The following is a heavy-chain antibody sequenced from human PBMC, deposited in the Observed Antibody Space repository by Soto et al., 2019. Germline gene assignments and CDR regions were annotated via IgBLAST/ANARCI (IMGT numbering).Heavy chain of an antibody. D-gene: IGHD6-13*01. CDR2: IKQDGSEN. Sequence: GGSQRLSCAASGFTFSSYGMNWVRQAPGKGLEWVANIKQDGSENYYVDSVKGRFTISRDNAKNSLYLQMNSLRAEDTAVYYCASSGYSNFDAFDIWGQGTMVTVSS. CDR1: GFTFSSYG. V-gene: IGHV3-7*02. J-gene: IGHJ3*02. CDR3: ASSGYSNFDAFDI.